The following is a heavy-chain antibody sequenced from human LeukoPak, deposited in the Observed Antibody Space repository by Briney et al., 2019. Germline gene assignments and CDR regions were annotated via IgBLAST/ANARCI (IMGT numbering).Heavy chain of an antibody. D-gene: IGHD6-19*01. J-gene: IGHJ3*02. V-gene: IGHV3-74*01. CDR1: GFTFSSYW. CDR3: ARVAVGGTRAFDI. Sequence: GGSLRLSCAASGFTFSSYWMHWVRQAPGKGLVWVSRIKSDGSSIYADSVKGRFTISRDNAKKTLYLQMDSLGAEDTAVYYCARVAVGGTRAFDIWGQGTTVTVSS. CDR2: IKSDGSS.